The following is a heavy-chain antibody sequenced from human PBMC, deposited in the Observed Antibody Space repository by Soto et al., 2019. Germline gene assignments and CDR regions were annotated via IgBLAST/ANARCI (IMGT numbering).Heavy chain of an antibody. V-gene: IGHV4-30-2*01. CDR1: GGFISSGGYS. D-gene: IGHD2-21*02. CDR3: ARRAVTGGWYFDL. Sequence: QLQLQESGSVLVKPSQTLSLTCAVSGGFISSGGYSWSWIREPPGKGLEWIGYIYHSGSTDYNPSLKSRVTISVDRSKNQFSLKLSSVTDADTAVYYCARRAVTGGWYFDLWGRGTLVTVSS. CDR2: IYHSGST. J-gene: IGHJ2*01.